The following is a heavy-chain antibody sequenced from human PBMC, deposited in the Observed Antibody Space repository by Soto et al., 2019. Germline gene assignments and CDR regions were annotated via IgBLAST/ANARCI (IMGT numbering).Heavy chain of an antibody. Sequence: QVQLVQSGAEVKKPESSVKVSCKAPGGTFSTYAMSWVRQAPGQGLEWMGGIIPMFGTANYAQRFQDRVTITADESTNTVYMELSSLRSEDTAVYFCASGIQLWLRRINNGYSGCGQGTLVTVSS. CDR1: GGTFSTYA. V-gene: IGHV1-69*12. CDR2: IIPMFGTA. D-gene: IGHD5-18*01. J-gene: IGHJ4*02. CDR3: ASGIQLWLRRINNGYSG.